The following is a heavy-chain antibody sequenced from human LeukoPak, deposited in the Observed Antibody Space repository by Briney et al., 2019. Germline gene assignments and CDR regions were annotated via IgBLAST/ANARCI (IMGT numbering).Heavy chain of an antibody. CDR3: ARAYDNSDQWQSVMWFDP. D-gene: IGHD3-22*01. J-gene: IGHJ5*02. CDR1: GGSISSGDYY. Sequence: SETLSLTCTVSGGSISSGDYYWSWIRQPPGKGLERIGYIYYSGSTYYNPSLKSRVTISVDTSKNQFSLKLSSVTATDTAVYYCARAYDNSDQWQSVMWFDPWGQGTLVTVSS. CDR2: IYYSGST. V-gene: IGHV4-30-4*01.